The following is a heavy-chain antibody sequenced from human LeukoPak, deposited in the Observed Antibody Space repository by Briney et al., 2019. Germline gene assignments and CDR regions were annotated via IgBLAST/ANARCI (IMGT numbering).Heavy chain of an antibody. D-gene: IGHD7-27*01. CDR1: GFIVSINY. J-gene: IGHJ3*02. Sequence: GGSLRLSCAASGFIVSINYMSWARQAPGKGLEWVSVLYSGGSTYYADSVKGRFTISRDNSKNTLYLQMNSLRAEDTAMYYCARGLGIGAFDIWGQGTMVTVYS. V-gene: IGHV3-53*01. CDR2: LYSGGST. CDR3: ARGLGIGAFDI.